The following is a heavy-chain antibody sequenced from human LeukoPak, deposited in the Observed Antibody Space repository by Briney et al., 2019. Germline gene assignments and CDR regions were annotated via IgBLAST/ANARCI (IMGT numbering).Heavy chain of an antibody. J-gene: IGHJ3*02. V-gene: IGHV4-39*01. CDR1: GASVSSSSYY. D-gene: IGHD3-10*01. CDR3: ARRVSMVRGVIIRIRTFDI. CDR2: IYYSGTS. Sequence: SETLSLTCTVSGASVSSSSYYWGWIRQTPGKGLEWIGTIYYSGTSYYNPSLKSRVTISVDSSKNQFSLKLGSVTAADTAVYYCARRVSMVRGVIIRIRTFDIWGQGTMVTASS.